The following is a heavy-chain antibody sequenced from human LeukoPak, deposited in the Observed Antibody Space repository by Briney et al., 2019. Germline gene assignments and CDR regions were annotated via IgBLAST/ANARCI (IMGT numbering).Heavy chain of an antibody. CDR2: IYHSGST. V-gene: IGHV4-38-2*02. CDR1: GYSISSGYY. J-gene: IGHJ4*02. Sequence: SETLSLTCTVSGYSISSGYYWGWIRQPPVKGLEWIGSIYHSGSTYYNPSLKSRVTISVDTSKNQFSLKLSSVTAADTAVYYCARGGDHYYYYFDYWGQGTLVTVSS. CDR3: ARGGDHYYYYFDY. D-gene: IGHD1-26*01.